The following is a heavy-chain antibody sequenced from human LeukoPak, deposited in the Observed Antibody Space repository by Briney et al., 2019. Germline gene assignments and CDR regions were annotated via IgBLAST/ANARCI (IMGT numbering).Heavy chain of an antibody. CDR3: ASHYVWGSYRY. D-gene: IGHD3-16*02. Sequence: SETLSLTCTVSGGSISSYYWSWIRQPPGKGLEWIGYIYYSGSTYYNPSLKSRVTISVDTSKNQFSLKLSSVTAADTAVYYCASHYVWGSYRYWGQGTLVTVSS. V-gene: IGHV4-59*06. CDR2: IYYSGST. J-gene: IGHJ4*02. CDR1: GGSISSYY.